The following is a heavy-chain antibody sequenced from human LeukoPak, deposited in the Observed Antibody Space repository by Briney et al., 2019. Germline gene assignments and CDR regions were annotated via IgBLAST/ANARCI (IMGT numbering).Heavy chain of an antibody. J-gene: IGHJ4*02. Sequence: ASVKVSCEASGYTFTGYNMHWVRQAPGQGLEWMGWINRNSGGTNYAQTLQGRVTMTRDTSISTAYMELSRLRSDDTAVYYCARGQLVRGEAFDYWGQGALVTVSS. D-gene: IGHD6-6*01. CDR2: INRNSGGT. CDR3: ARGQLVRGEAFDY. CDR1: GYTFTGYN. V-gene: IGHV1-2*02.